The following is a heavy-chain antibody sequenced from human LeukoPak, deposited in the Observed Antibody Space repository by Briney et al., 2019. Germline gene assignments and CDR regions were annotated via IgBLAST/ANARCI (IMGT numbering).Heavy chain of an antibody. CDR1: GGSISSGSYY. CDR2: IYTSGST. Sequence: PSQTLSLTCTVSGGSISSGSYYWSWIRQPAGKGLGWIGRIYTSGSTNYNPSLKSRVTISVDTSKNQFSLKLSSVTAADTAVYYCARSMVRGVINYWGQGTLVTVSS. V-gene: IGHV4-61*02. CDR3: ARSMVRGVINY. J-gene: IGHJ4*02. D-gene: IGHD3-10*01.